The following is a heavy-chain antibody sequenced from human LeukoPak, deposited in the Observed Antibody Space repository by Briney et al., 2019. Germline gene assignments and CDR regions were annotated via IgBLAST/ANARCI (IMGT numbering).Heavy chain of an antibody. V-gene: IGHV4-39*01. CDR2: IYYSGNT. J-gene: IGHJ2*01. CDR3: ARRRSTTVTTSGWYFDL. CDR1: GVSISSSNSY. Sequence: SETLSLTCTVSGVSISSSNSYWGWIRQPPGKGLEWIGSIYYSGNTYYNASLKSQVSISIDTSKNQFSLKLSSVTAADTAVYYCARRRSTTVTTSGWYFDLWGRGTLVTVSS. D-gene: IGHD4-17*01.